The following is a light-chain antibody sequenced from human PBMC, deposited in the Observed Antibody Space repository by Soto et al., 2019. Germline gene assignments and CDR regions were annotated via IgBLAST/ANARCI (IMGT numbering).Light chain of an antibody. CDR3: QQYNGYPYT. Sequence: DIQMTQSPSTLSASVGDRVSITCRASQSVTSWLAWFQQKPGRAPKLLIYDVSTLERGVPSRFSGSGSGTEFTLTISSLQTDDFATYYCQQYNGYPYTFGQGTKLEIK. CDR2: DVS. J-gene: IGKJ2*01. CDR1: QSVTSW. V-gene: IGKV1-5*01.